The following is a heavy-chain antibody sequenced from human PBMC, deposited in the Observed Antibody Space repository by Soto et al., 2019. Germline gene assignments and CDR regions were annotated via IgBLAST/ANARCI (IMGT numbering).Heavy chain of an antibody. J-gene: IGHJ6*02. Sequence: GGSLRLSCAASGFTFSSYSMNWVRQAPGKGLEWVSYISSSSSTIYYADSVKGRFTISRDNAKNSLYLQMNSLRAEDTAVYYCAREIYCSSTSCYGYYYYYGMDVWGQGTTVTVSS. CDR3: AREIYCSSTSCYGYYYYYGMDV. V-gene: IGHV3-48*04. D-gene: IGHD2-2*01. CDR1: GFTFSSYS. CDR2: ISSSSSTI.